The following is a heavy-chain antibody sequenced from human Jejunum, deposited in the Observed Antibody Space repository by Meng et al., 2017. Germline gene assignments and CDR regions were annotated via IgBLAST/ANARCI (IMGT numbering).Heavy chain of an antibody. CDR2: ISSSGTTI. CDR3: ARDLGRGYSYGYGF. Sequence: GESLKISCAASGFSFSLYELNWVRQAPGKGPEWISYISSSGTTIYYADSVKGRFTISRDNDDNSLFLQMNSLRPEDTAVYYCARDLGRGYSYGYGFWGQGTLVTGAS. D-gene: IGHD5-18*01. J-gene: IGHJ4*02. V-gene: IGHV3-48*03. CDR1: GFSFSLYE.